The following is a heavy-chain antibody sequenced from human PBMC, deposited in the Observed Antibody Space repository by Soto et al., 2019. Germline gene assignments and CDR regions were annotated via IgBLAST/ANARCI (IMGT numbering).Heavy chain of an antibody. Sequence: GASVKVSCKASGGTFSSYTISWVRQAPGQGLEWMGRIIPILGIANYAQKFQGRVTITADKSTSTAYMELSSLRSEDTAVYYCATFRPPLLYCYYGMDVWGQGTTVTVSS. CDR2: IIPILGIA. V-gene: IGHV1-69*02. D-gene: IGHD1-26*01. J-gene: IGHJ6*02. CDR3: ATFRPPLLYCYYGMDV. CDR1: GGTFSSYT.